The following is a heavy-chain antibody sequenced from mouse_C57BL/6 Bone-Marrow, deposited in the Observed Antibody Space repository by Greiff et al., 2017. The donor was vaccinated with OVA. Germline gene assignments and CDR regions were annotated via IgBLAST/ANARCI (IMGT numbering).Heavy chain of an antibody. Sequence: VQLQQSGPELVKPGASVKISCKASGYTFTDYYMNWVKQSHGKSLEWIGDINPNNGGTSYNQKFKGKATLTVDQSSSTAYMELRSLTAEDSAVYCCARVEYYVAMDYWGQGTSVTVSS. J-gene: IGHJ4*01. CDR3: ARVEYYVAMDY. CDR1: GYTFTDYY. D-gene: IGHD1-1*01. CDR2: INPNNGGT. V-gene: IGHV1-26*01.